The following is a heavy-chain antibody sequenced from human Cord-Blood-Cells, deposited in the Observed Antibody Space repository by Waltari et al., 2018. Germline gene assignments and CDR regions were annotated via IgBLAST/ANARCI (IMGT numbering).Heavy chain of an antibody. J-gene: IGHJ4*02. D-gene: IGHD5-12*01. CDR3: AAHSGYDGNYFDY. CDR2: IVVGSGNT. Sequence: QMQLVQSGPEVKKPGTSVKVSCKASGFTFTSSAVQWVRQARGQRLEGIGWIVVGSGNTNYAQKFQERVTITRDMSTSTAYMELSSLRSEDTAVYYCAAHSGYDGNYFDYWGQGTLVTVSS. V-gene: IGHV1-58*01. CDR1: GFTFTSSA.